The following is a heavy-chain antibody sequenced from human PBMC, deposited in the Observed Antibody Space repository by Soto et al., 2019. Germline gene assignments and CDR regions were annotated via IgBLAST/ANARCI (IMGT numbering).Heavy chain of an antibody. CDR1: GLTFSTYA. CDR2: IGGSGAGGRT. J-gene: IGHJ6*02. Sequence: EVHLLESGGDLVQPGGSLRLSCTASGLTFSTYAMSWVRQAPGRGLEWVSAIGGSGAGGRTYYGDSVKGRFTISSDNSKNTVYLQTNSLRADDTAVYYCAKSPGGLDGYNADYYGMDVWGQGTTVTVSS. V-gene: IGHV3-23*01. D-gene: IGHD5-12*01. CDR3: AKSPGGLDGYNADYYGMDV.